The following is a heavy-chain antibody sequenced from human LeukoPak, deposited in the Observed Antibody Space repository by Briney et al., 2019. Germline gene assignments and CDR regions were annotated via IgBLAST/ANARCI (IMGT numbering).Heavy chain of an antibody. V-gene: IGHV3-23*01. J-gene: IGHJ4*02. Sequence: PGGSLRLSCAASGFTFSSYAMSWVRQAPGKGLEWVSAMSGSGGSTYYADSVKGRFTISRDNSKNTLYLQMNSLRAEDTAVYYCAKDPYPSYDILTGYYRGGFDYWGQGTLVTVSS. CDR3: AKDPYPSYDILTGYYRGGFDY. CDR2: MSGSGGST. CDR1: GFTFSSYA. D-gene: IGHD3-9*01.